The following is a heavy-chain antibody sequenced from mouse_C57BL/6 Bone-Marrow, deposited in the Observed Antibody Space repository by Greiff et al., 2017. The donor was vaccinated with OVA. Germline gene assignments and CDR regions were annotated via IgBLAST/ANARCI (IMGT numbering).Heavy chain of an antibody. V-gene: IGHV1-55*01. CDR1: GYTFTSYW. Sequence: VKLKQPGAELVKPGASVKMSCKASGYTFTSYWITWVKQRPGQGLEWIGDIYPGSGRTNYNEKFKSKATLTVDTSSSTAYMQLSSLTSEDSAVYYCARSYRLRRRFYAMDYWGQGTSVTVSS. D-gene: IGHD2-2*01. CDR3: ARSYRLRRRFYAMDY. J-gene: IGHJ4*01. CDR2: IYPGSGRT.